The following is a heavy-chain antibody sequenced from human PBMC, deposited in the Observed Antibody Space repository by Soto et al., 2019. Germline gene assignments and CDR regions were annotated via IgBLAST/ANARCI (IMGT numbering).Heavy chain of an antibody. J-gene: IGHJ4*02. CDR1: GFTFSSYA. V-gene: IGHV3-23*01. D-gene: IGHD5-18*01. CDR3: ARVYSSLSSYDY. CDR2: VSGSGSST. Sequence: GGSLRLSCAASGFTFSSYAISWVRQAPGKGLEWVSTVSGSGSSTYYADSVKGRFTIPRDNSKNTLYLQMNSLRAEDTAIYYCARVYSSLSSYDYWGQGTLVTVSS.